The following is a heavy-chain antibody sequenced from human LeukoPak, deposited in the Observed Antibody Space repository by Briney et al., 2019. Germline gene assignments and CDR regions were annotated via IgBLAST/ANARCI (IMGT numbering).Heavy chain of an antibody. J-gene: IGHJ3*02. CDR1: GFTFSSYD. V-gene: IGHV3-30*03. CDR3: ARKDGYNSAFDI. Sequence: GGSLRLSCAASGFTFSSYDMHWVRQAPGKGLEWVAIISYDGSNKYYADSVKGRFTISRDNSKNTLYLQMNSLRAEDTAVYYCARKDGYNSAFDIWGQGTMVTVSS. CDR2: ISYDGSNK. D-gene: IGHD5-24*01.